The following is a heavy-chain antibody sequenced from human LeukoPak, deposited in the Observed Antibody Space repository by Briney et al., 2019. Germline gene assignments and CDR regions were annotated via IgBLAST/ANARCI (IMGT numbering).Heavy chain of an antibody. CDR1: GFTFSSYG. J-gene: IGHJ5*02. CDR2: IYYSGST. CDR3: ARHRPYCTNGVCSPRDWFDP. D-gene: IGHD2-8*01. Sequence: PGGSLRLSCAASGFTFSSYGMHWVRRAPGKGLEWIGSIYYSGSTYYNPSLKSRVTISVDTSKNQFSLKLSSVTAADTAVYYCARHRPYCTNGVCSPRDWFDPWGQGTLVTVSS. V-gene: IGHV4-39*01.